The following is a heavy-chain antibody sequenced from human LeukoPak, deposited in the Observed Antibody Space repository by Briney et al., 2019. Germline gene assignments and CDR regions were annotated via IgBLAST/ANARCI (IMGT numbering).Heavy chain of an antibody. Sequence: ASVKVSCKASGYTFTSHYMFWVRQAPGQGLEWMGIIHPSGGSTSYAQNFEGRVTMTRDTSTSTVYMEMASLRSEDTAMYYCAGDWQGAFDVWGQGTRVTVSS. CDR3: AGDWQGAFDV. CDR2: IHPSGGST. CDR1: GYTFTSHY. J-gene: IGHJ3*01. V-gene: IGHV1-46*01.